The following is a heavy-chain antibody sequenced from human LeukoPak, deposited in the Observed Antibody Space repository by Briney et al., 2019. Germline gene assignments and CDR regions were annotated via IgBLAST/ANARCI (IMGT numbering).Heavy chain of an antibody. CDR1: GGSISSGSYY. CDR3: AGGGGLTGTTSH. V-gene: IGHV4-61*02. Sequence: PSQTLSLICTVSGGSISSGSYYWSWIRQPAWRGLAWIGRIYTSGSTNYNPSLKSRVTISVDKSKNLFSLKLSSVTAADTAVYYCAGGGGLTGTTSHWGQGTLVTVSS. J-gene: IGHJ4*02. CDR2: IYTSGST. D-gene: IGHD1-7*01.